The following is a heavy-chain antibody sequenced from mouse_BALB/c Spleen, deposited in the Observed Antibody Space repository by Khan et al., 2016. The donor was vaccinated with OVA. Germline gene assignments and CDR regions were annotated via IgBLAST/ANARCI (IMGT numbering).Heavy chain of an antibody. CDR2: IYPGSGNT. CDR3: ARRNYFGYTFAY. J-gene: IGHJ3*01. D-gene: IGHD1-2*01. CDR1: GYTFTDCY. Sequence: QVQLQQSGAELARPGASVKLSCKASGYTFTDCYINWVKQRTGQGLEWIGEIYPGSGNTYYNEKFKDKATLTADKSSTTAYMQLSSLTSEDSAVYFCARRNYFGYTFAYWGQGTLVTVSA. V-gene: IGHV1-77*01.